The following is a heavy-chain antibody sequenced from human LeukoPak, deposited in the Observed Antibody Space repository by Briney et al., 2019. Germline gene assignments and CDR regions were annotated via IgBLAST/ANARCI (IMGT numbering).Heavy chain of an antibody. J-gene: IGHJ4*02. CDR3: ARDGVQIQLWWDY. Sequence: PGGSLRLSCAASGFTFSSYWMSWVRQAPGKGLEWVANIKQDGSEKSKNSLYLQMNSLRAEDTAVYYSARDGVQIQLWWDYWGQGTLVTVSS. V-gene: IGHV3-7*01. D-gene: IGHD5-18*01. CDR2: IKQDGSEK. CDR1: GFTFSSYW.